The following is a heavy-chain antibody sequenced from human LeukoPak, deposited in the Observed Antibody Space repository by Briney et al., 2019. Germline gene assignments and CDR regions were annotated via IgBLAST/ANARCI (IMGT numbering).Heavy chain of an antibody. CDR1: GDSISNYY. V-gene: IGHV4-59*01. CDR2: IHNSGGT. J-gene: IGHJ4*02. D-gene: IGHD3-22*01. CDR3: ATGIGWLLLY. Sequence: SETLSLTCTVSGDSISNYYCNWIRQSPGKGLEWLGYIHNSGGTKYNPSLNSRVSISVDTSRNQFSLKLSSVTAADTPVYYCATGIGWLLLYWGQGTLVTVSS.